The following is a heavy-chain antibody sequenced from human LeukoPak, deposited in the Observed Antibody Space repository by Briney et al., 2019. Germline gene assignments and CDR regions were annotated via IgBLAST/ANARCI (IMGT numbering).Heavy chain of an antibody. CDR3: AKDQTPPRLGFGKSIISY. CDR1: VFMFSSYG. Sequence: PGGSLRLSCVASVFMFSSYGMHWVRQAPGKGLEWVAFIRYDGSTKYYADSVKGRFSISRDNSKNTLYLQMDSLRPEDTAVYYCAKDQTPPRLGFGKSIISYWGQGSQVTVSS. V-gene: IGHV3-30*02. CDR2: IRYDGSTK. J-gene: IGHJ4*02. D-gene: IGHD3-10*01.